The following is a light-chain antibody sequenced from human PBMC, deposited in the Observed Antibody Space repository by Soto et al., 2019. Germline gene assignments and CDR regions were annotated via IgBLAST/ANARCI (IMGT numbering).Light chain of an antibody. J-gene: IGKJ4*02. CDR2: GTS. V-gene: IGKV3-20*01. CDR3: QQYGSSPSLT. Sequence: EIVLTQSPGTLSLSPGDRAPLSCRASQSVSSSYLAWYQQKPGQAPRLLIYGTSSRATGIPDRFSGSGSGTDFNLTISRLEPEDFAVYYCQQYGSSPSLTFGGGTKVEIK. CDR1: QSVSSSY.